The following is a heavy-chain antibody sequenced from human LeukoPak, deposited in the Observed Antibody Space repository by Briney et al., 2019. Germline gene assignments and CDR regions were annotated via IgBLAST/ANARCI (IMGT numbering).Heavy chain of an antibody. CDR3: ARVPVVAATPDFDS. D-gene: IGHD2-15*01. J-gene: IGHJ4*02. CDR2: IYSSGST. V-gene: IGHV4-61*01. Sequence: SETLSLTRTVSGGSVSSCSYYWSWIRQPPGKGLEWIGYIYSSGSTNYNPSLKSRVTISVDTSKNQFSLKLISVTAADTAVYYCARVPVVAATPDFDSWGQGTLVTVSS. CDR1: GGSVSSCSYY.